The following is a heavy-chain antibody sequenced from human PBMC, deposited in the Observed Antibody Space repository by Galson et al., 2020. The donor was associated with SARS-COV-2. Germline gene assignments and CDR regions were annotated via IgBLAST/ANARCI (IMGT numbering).Heavy chain of an antibody. J-gene: IGHJ6*02. CDR3: ARDGVLRYFDWTRGYYGMDV. V-gene: IGHV4-30-4*01. CDR1: GGSISSGDCY. Sequence: ASETLSLTCTVSGGSISSGDCYWSWIRQPPGKGLEWIGYIYYRGSTYYNPSLKSRVTISVDTSKNQFSLKLSSVTAADTAVYYCARDGVLRYFDWTRGYYGMDVWGQGTTVTVSS. D-gene: IGHD3-9*01. CDR2: IYYRGST.